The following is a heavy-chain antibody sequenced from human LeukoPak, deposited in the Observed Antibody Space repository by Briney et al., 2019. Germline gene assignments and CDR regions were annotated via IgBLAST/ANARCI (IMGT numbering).Heavy chain of an antibody. CDR3: ARHQGVGYCSSTSCYPFDY. V-gene: IGHV5-51*01. D-gene: IGHD2-2*01. J-gene: IGHJ4*02. CDR1: RYSFTSYW. Sequence: GESLKISCKGSRYSFTSYWIGWVRQMPGKGLEWMGIMYPSDSDTRYSPSFQGQVTISADKSISTAYLQWSSLEASDTAMYYCARHQGVGYCSSTSCYPFDYWGQGTLVTVSS. CDR2: MYPSDSDT.